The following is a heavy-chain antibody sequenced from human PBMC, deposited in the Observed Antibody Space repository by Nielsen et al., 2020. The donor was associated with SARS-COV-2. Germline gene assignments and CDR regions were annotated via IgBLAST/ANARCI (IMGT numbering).Heavy chain of an antibody. CDR3: ATDGRSFDY. CDR1: GFTFSSYW. D-gene: IGHD4-17*01. CDR2: IKADGSKK. Sequence: GESLKISCAASGFTFSSYWMSWVRQAPGKGLEWVANIKADGSKKYYVDSVKGRFTISRDNSGKSLYLQMNSLRAEDTALYYCATDGRSFDYWGQGTLVSVSS. V-gene: IGHV3-7*05. J-gene: IGHJ4*02.